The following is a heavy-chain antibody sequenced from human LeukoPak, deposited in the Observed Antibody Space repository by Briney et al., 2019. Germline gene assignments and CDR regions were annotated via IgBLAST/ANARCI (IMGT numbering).Heavy chain of an antibody. CDR2: INHSGST. D-gene: IGHD3-10*01. CDR3: ARHLEPRITMVRGVIGWFDP. Sequence: SETLSLTCAVYGGSFSGYYWSWIRQPPGKGLEWIGEINHSGSTNYNPSLKSRVTISVDTSKNQFSLKLSSVTAADTAVYYCARHLEPRITMVRGVIGWFDPWGQGTLVTVSS. V-gene: IGHV4-34*01. J-gene: IGHJ5*02. CDR1: GGSFSGYY.